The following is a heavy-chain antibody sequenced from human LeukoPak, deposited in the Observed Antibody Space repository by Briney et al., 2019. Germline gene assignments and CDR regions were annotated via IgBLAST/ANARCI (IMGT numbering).Heavy chain of an antibody. CDR2: MNPNSGNT. CDR3: ARSLAARRGVDY. J-gene: IGHJ4*02. Sequence: ASVKVSCKASGYTFTSYDINWVRQATGQGLEWMGWMNPNSGNTGYAQKFQGRVTITRNTSISTAYMELSSLRSEDTAVYYRARSLAARRGVDYWGQGTLVTASS. CDR1: GYTFTSYD. D-gene: IGHD6-6*01. V-gene: IGHV1-8*03.